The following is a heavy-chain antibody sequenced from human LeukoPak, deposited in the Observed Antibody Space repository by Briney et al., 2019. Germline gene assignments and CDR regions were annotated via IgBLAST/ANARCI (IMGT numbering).Heavy chain of an antibody. Sequence: ETLSLTCAVYGGSFSGYYWSWIRQPPGKGLEWVSRINSDGSSTSYADSVKGRFTISRDNAKNTLYLQMNSLRAEDTAVYYCARTGGWSFDYWGQGTLVTVSS. CDR1: GGSFSGYY. CDR2: INSDGSST. J-gene: IGHJ4*02. V-gene: IGHV3-74*01. CDR3: ARTGGWSFDY. D-gene: IGHD6-19*01.